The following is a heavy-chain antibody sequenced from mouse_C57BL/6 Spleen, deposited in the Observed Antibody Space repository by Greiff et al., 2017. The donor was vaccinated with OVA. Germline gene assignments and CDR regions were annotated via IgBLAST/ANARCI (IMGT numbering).Heavy chain of an antibody. Sequence: VHLVESGPELVKPGASVKLSCKASGYTFTSYDINWVKQRPGQGLEWIGWIYPRDGSTKYNEKFKGKATLTVDTSSSTAYMELHSLTSEDSAVYFCAKTAQATSFAYWGQGTLVTVSA. V-gene: IGHV1-85*01. CDR3: AKTAQATSFAY. CDR1: GYTFTSYD. CDR2: IYPRDGST. D-gene: IGHD3-2*02. J-gene: IGHJ3*01.